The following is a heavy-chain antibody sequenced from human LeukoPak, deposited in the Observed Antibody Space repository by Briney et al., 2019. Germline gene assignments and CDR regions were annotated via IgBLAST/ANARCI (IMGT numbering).Heavy chain of an antibody. D-gene: IGHD2-2*02. Sequence: ASVKVSCKASGYTFTSYYTHWVRQAPGQGLEWMGIINPSGGSTSYAQKFQGRATMTRDTSTSTVYMELSSLRSEDTAVYYCARDGGYCSSTSCYTDYYYYGMDVWGQGTTVTVSS. CDR1: GYTFTSYY. CDR3: ARDGGYCSSTSCYTDYYYYGMDV. J-gene: IGHJ6*02. V-gene: IGHV1-46*01. CDR2: INPSGGST.